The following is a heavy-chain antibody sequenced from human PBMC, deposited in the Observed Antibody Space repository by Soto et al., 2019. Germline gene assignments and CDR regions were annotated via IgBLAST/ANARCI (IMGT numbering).Heavy chain of an antibody. D-gene: IGHD3-22*01. J-gene: IGHJ5*02. CDR2: IYYSGST. Sequence: QVQLQESGPGLVKPSETLSLTCTVSGGSISSYYWSWIRQPPGKGLEWIGYIYYSGSTNYNPSLKRRVTISVDTSKNQFSLKLSSVTAADTAVYYCARLTAEYYYDSSGYSWFDPWGQGTLVTVSS. V-gene: IGHV4-59*08. CDR3: ARLTAEYYYDSSGYSWFDP. CDR1: GGSISSYY.